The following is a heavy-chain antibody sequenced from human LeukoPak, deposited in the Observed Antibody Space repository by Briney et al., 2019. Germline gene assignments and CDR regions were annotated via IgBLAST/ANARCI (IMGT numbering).Heavy chain of an antibody. Sequence: SETLSLTCAVYGGSFSGYYWSWIRQPPGKGLEWIGEINHSGSTNYNPSLKSRVTISVDTSKNQFSLKLSSVTAADTAVYYCARGNGYNSAPLGYWGQGTLATVSS. V-gene: IGHV4-34*01. D-gene: IGHD5-24*01. J-gene: IGHJ4*02. CDR1: GGSFSGYY. CDR3: ARGNGYNSAPLGY. CDR2: INHSGST.